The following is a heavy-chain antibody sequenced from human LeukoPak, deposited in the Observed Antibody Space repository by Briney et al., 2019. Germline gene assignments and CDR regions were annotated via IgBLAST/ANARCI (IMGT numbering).Heavy chain of an antibody. D-gene: IGHD3-10*01. CDR1: GGSFSGYY. CDR2: INHSGST. Sequence: SETLSLTCAVYGGSFSGYYWTWIRQPPGKGLEWLGEINHSGSTNYNPSLKSRVTISVDTSKNHLSLKLNSVTAADTAVYYCARLSLLPQHITMVRGVHPWGQGTLVTVSS. J-gene: IGHJ5*02. V-gene: IGHV4-34*01. CDR3: ARLSLLPQHITMVRGVHP.